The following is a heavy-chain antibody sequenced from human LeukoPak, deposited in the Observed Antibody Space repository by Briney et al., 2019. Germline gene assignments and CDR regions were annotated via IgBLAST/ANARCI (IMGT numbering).Heavy chain of an antibody. CDR1: GGTFSSYT. CDR3: ATINDIVVGDNTLDY. V-gene: IGHV1-69*02. CDR2: IIPILGIA. D-gene: IGHD2-21*01. J-gene: IGHJ4*02. Sequence: SVKVSCKASGGTFSSYTISWVRQAPGQGLEWMGRIIPILGIANYAQKFQGRVTLTADKSTSTAYMELSSLRSEDTAVYYCATINDIVVGDNTLDYWGQGTLVTVSS.